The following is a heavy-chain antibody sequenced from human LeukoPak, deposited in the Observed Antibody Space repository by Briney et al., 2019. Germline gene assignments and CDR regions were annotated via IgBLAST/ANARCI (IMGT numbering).Heavy chain of an antibody. CDR2: INTNTGNP. CDR3: ARDFVSSWSFY. J-gene: IGHJ4*02. Sequence: ASVKVSCKASGYTFTSYGLNWVRQAPGQGLEWMGWINTNTGNPTYAQGFTGRFVFSLDTSVSTAYLQISSLKAEDTAVYYCARDFVSSWSFYWGQGTLVTVSS. D-gene: IGHD6-13*01. V-gene: IGHV7-4-1*02. CDR1: GYTFTSYG.